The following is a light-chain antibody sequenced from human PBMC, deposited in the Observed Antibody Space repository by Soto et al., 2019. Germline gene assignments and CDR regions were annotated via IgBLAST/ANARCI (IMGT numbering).Light chain of an antibody. J-gene: IGKJ3*01. Sequence: IQLTQSPSSLSASVGDTVTITCRASQAIGSYFAWYQQRPGTAPKLLIYSASTLHSGVPSRFSGSGSGTDFTLTISSLQPEDFATSYCQQVDSYPRTFGPGTTVEI. CDR3: QQVDSYPRT. CDR1: QAIGSY. CDR2: SAS. V-gene: IGKV1-9*01.